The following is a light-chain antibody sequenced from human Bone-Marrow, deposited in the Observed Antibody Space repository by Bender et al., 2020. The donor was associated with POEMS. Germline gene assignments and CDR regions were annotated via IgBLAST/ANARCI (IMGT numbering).Light chain of an antibody. CDR2: EVT. CDR3: AVWDDSLNGWV. Sequence: QSALTQPASVSGSPGQSITISCTGTNSDVGNYNVVSWYQHHPGKAPQMIIYEVTKRPSGVPDRFSGSKSGTSASLAISGLQSEDEADYYCAVWDDSLNGWVFGGGTKLTVL. CDR1: NSDVGNYNV. V-gene: IGLV2-14*02. J-gene: IGLJ3*02.